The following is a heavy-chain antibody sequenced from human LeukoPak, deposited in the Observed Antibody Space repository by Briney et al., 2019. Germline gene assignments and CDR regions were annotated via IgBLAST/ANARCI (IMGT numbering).Heavy chain of an antibody. CDR1: GYTLTELS. D-gene: IGHD1-26*01. J-gene: IGHJ4*02. Sequence: ASVKVSCKVSGYTLTELSMHWVRQAPGKGLKWMGGFDPEDGETIYAQKFQGRVTMTRDTSTSTVYMELSSLRSEDTAVYYCARGGRVGATTYPAPYYFDYWGQGTLVTVSS. CDR3: ARGGRVGATTYPAPYYFDY. CDR2: FDPEDGET. V-gene: IGHV1-24*01.